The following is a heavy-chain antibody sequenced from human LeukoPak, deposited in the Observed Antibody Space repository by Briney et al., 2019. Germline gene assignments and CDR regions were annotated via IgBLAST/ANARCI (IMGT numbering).Heavy chain of an antibody. J-gene: IGHJ4*02. V-gene: IGHV3-48*01. CDR1: GFTFSSYS. CDR2: ISSSSSTI. Sequence: GGSLRLSCAASGFTFSSYSMNWVRQAPGKALEWVSYISSSSSTIYYADSVKGRFTISRDNAKNSPYFQMNTLRAQTTAVYYCASAGGWGYSSSSGYYFDYWGQGPLVTVSS. D-gene: IGHD6-6*01. CDR3: ASAGGWGYSSSSGYYFDY.